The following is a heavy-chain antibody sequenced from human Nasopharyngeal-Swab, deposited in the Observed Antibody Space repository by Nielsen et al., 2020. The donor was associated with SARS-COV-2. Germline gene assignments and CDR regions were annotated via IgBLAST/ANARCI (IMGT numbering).Heavy chain of an antibody. J-gene: IGHJ6*03. CDR1: GYTFTSYA. CDR2: INAGNGNT. CDR3: AKDHSSSAYYYYMDV. V-gene: IGHV1-3*01. Sequence: ASVKVSCKASGYTFTSYAMHWVRQAPGQRLEWMGWINAGNGNTKYSQKFQGRVTITRDTSASTAYMELSSLRSEDTAVYYCAKDHSSSAYYYYMDVWGKGTTVTASS. D-gene: IGHD6-13*01.